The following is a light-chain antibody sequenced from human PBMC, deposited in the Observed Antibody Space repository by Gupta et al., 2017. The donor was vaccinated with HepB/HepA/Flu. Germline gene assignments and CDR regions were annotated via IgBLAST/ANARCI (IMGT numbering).Light chain of an antibody. Sequence: SYELTQPPSVSVSLGQMARITCSGEALPKKDPYWYRQEPGQFPVLLIYKDIERPSGIPERFSGSSSGTIFTLTISAVQAEDEADCYCLSADSIGTAGVFGGGTRLTVL. CDR2: KDI. CDR1: ALPKKD. V-gene: IGLV3-16*01. J-gene: IGLJ3*02. CDR3: LSADSIGTAGV.